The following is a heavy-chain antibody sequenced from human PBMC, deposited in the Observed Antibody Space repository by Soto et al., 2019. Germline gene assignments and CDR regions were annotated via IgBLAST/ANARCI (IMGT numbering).Heavy chain of an antibody. D-gene: IGHD3-22*01. V-gene: IGHV3-66*01. Sequence: GGSLRLSCVVSGLTVSTNSMNWVRQAPGKGLEWVSIIYSGGSTYYADSVKGRFTISRDTSRNTLYLQMSSLRVEDTAVYYCARDTPLFSFGYQRGNYFEYWGQGALVTVSS. CDR1: GLTVSTNS. CDR2: IYSGGST. CDR3: ARDTPLFSFGYQRGNYFEY. J-gene: IGHJ4*02.